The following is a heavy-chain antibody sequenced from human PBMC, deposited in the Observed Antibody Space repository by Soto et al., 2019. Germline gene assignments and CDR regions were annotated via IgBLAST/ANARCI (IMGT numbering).Heavy chain of an antibody. CDR2: ISPVTGGT. J-gene: IGHJ4*02. V-gene: IGHV1-2*02. CDR3: GRGRSGELVVFY. Sequence: QVQLVQSGAEVKKPGASVKVSCKASGYTFTGHYIHWVRQAPGQGPEWMGEISPVTGGTKYAQKFQGRVTMTRYTSINTVYMALNDLSPDDTAVYYCGRGRSGELVVFYWGQGTLVSVSS. CDR1: GYTFTGHY. D-gene: IGHD1-7*01.